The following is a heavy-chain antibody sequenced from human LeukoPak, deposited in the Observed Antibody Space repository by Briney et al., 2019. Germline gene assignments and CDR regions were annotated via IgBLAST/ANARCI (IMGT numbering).Heavy chain of an antibody. CDR2: IRYDGSNK. Sequence: PGGSLRLSCAASGFTFSSYGMHWVRQAPGKGLEWVAFIRYDGSNKYYADSVKGRFTISRDNSKNTLYLQMNSLRAEDTAVYYCAKDLLSPIVGATASYFDYWGQGTLVTVSS. V-gene: IGHV3-30*02. CDR3: AKDLLSPIVGATASYFDY. D-gene: IGHD1-26*01. CDR1: GFTFSSYG. J-gene: IGHJ4*02.